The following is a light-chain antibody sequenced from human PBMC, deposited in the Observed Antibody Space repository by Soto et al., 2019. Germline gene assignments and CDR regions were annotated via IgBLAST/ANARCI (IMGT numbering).Light chain of an antibody. CDR1: QNVNAN. CDR2: GAS. J-gene: IGKJ1*01. CDR3: QQYNTWLWT. V-gene: IGKV3-15*01. Sequence: EVVMTQSPATLSVSPGERATLSCRASQNVNANLAWYQQKPGQAPRLLIHGASTRATGIPARFSGSGFGTEFIXXIXRXQSEDFAVYYCQQYNTWLWTFGHGTKVEGK.